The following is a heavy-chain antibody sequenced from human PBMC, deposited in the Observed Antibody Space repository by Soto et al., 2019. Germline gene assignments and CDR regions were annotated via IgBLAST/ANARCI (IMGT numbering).Heavy chain of an antibody. J-gene: IGHJ4*02. D-gene: IGHD3-3*01. Sequence: VQLVESGGGVVQPGRSLRLSCAASGFTFSSYGMHWVRQAPGKGLEWVAVIWYDGSNKYYADSVKGRFTISRDNSKNKLYLQMNSLRAEDTAVYYCARDSKTEYDFWSGYYFDYWGQGTLVTVSS. CDR2: IWYDGSNK. V-gene: IGHV3-33*01. CDR1: GFTFSSYG. CDR3: ARDSKTEYDFWSGYYFDY.